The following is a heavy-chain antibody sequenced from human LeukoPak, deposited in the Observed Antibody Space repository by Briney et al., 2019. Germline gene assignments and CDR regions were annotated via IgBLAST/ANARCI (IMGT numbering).Heavy chain of an antibody. CDR3: ARDLYYYDSPDY. V-gene: IGHV3-30-3*01. CDR1: GFTFSSYA. Sequence: GGSPRLSCAASGFTFSSYAMHWVRQAPGKGLEWVAVISYDGSNKYYADSVKGRFTISRDNSKNTLYLQMNSLRAEDTAVYYCARDLYYYDSPDYWGQGTLVTVSS. CDR2: ISYDGSNK. J-gene: IGHJ4*02. D-gene: IGHD3-22*01.